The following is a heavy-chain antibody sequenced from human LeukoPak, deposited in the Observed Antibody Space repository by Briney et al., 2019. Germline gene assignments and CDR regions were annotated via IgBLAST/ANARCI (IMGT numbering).Heavy chain of an antibody. CDR3: ARDHPGPEFIDY. CDR1: GYTFSDYY. Sequence: ASVKLSCKSSGYTFSDYYIHWVRQTPEQGLEWMAWISPHNGGTHYAQKFQGRVTMTLDTPTSTAYLELNSLTSDDTAVYYCARDHPGPEFIDYWGQGTLVTVSS. V-gene: IGHV1-2*02. CDR2: ISPHNGGT. J-gene: IGHJ4*02.